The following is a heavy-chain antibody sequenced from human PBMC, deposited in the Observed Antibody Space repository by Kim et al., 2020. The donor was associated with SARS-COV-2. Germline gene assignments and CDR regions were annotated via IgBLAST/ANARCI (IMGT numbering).Heavy chain of an antibody. D-gene: IGHD3-10*01. CDR2: ISGSGGST. Sequence: GGSLRLSCAASGFTFSSYAMSWVRQAPGKGLEWVSAISGSGGSTYYADSVKGRFTISRANSKNTLYLQMNSLRAEDTAVYYCAKDGYSMVRGASGDFDYWGQGTLVTVSS. J-gene: IGHJ4*02. CDR3: AKDGYSMVRGASGDFDY. V-gene: IGHV3-23*01. CDR1: GFTFSSYA.